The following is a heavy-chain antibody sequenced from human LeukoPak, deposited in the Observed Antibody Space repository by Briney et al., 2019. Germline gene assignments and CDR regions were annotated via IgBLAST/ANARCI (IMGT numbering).Heavy chain of an antibody. V-gene: IGHV5-51*01. CDR2: IYPGDSDT. CDR1: GYSFTSYW. CDR3: ARRSYGDSSGWCWEGYYFDY. D-gene: IGHD6-19*01. Sequence: GESLTISCKGSGYSFTSYWICWVRQMPGKGLEWMGIIYPGDSDTRYSPSFQGQVTISADKSISTAYLQWSSLKASDTAMYYCARRSYGDSSGWCWEGYYFDYWGQGTLVTVSS. J-gene: IGHJ4*02.